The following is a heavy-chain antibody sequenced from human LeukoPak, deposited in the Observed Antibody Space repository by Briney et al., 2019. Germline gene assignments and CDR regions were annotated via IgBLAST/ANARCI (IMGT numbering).Heavy chain of an antibody. CDR2: IYSGGST. V-gene: IGHV3-53*01. CDR1: GFTVSSNY. CDR3: ARWIQYYFDY. Sequence: GGSLRLSCAASGFTVSSNYTSWVRQAPGKGLEWVSVIYSGGSTYYADSVKGRFTISRDNSKNTLYLQMNSLRAEDTAVYYCARWIQYYFDYWGQGTLVTVSS. J-gene: IGHJ4*02. D-gene: IGHD5-18*01.